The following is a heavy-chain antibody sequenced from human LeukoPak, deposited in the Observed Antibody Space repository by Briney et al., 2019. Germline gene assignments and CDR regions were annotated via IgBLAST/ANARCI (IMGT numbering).Heavy chain of an antibody. J-gene: IGHJ4*02. D-gene: IGHD5-24*01. Sequence: EASVKVSCKASGYTFTGYYIHWVRQAPGQGLEWMGWINPNNGGTNYAQKFQGRVTMTRDTSISTAYMELSRLRSDDTTVYYCARGLQSDYWGQGTLVTVSS. V-gene: IGHV1-2*02. CDR3: ARGLQSDY. CDR2: INPNNGGT. CDR1: GYTFTGYY.